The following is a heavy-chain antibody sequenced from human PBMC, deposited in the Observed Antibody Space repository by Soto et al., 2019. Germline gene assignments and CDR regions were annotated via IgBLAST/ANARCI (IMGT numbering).Heavy chain of an antibody. CDR2: IHFSGST. CDR3: ARDGRGYIFDP. CDR1: GASISSGDY. V-gene: IGHV4-31*03. Sequence: SETLSLTCIVSGASISSGDYWSWLRQHPGRGLEWIGYIHFSGSTYYNPSLTSLESRVIISVDTSKNQFSLNVNSVTAADTAVYYCARDGRGYIFDPWGQGTMVTVSS. D-gene: IGHD5-12*01. J-gene: IGHJ5*02.